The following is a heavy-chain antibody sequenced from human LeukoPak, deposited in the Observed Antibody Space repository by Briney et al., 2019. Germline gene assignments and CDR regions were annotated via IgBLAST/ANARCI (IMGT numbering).Heavy chain of an antibody. Sequence: SQTLSLTCTVSGGSISSGGYYWSWIRQPPGKGLEWIGYIYHSGSTYYNPSLKSRVTISVDRSKNQFSLKLSSVTAADTAVYYCATETLAAAGSGFDYWGQGTLVTVSS. V-gene: IGHV4-30-2*01. CDR3: ATETLAAAGSGFDY. CDR1: GGSISSGGYY. D-gene: IGHD6-13*01. CDR2: IYHSGST. J-gene: IGHJ4*02.